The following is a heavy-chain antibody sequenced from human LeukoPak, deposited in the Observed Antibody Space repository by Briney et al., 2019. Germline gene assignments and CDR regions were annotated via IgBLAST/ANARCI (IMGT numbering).Heavy chain of an antibody. CDR2: IYHSGST. CDR1: GYSISSGYY. CDR3: ASLLYYPR. J-gene: IGHJ4*02. D-gene: IGHD3-10*01. V-gene: IGHV4-38-2*02. Sequence: SETLSLTCTVSGYSISSGYYWGWIRPPPGKGLEWIGSIYHSGSTYYNPSLKSRVTISVDTSKDQFSLKLSSVTAADTAVYYCASLLYYPRWGQGTLVTVSS.